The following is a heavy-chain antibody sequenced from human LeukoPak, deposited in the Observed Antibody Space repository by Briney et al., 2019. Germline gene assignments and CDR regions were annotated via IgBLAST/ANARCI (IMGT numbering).Heavy chain of an antibody. CDR3: AKGWSVTMVMAAPGD. Sequence: GGSLRLSCAASGFTFNSYAMSWVRQAPGKGVEWVSGISSNGGKTYYAHAVKGRFTISRDNSKNTQSLQMSSLRAEDTALYYCAKGWSVTMVMAAPGDWGQGALVTVSS. CDR2: ISSNGGKT. V-gene: IGHV3-23*01. D-gene: IGHD3-10*01. J-gene: IGHJ4*02. CDR1: GFTFNSYA.